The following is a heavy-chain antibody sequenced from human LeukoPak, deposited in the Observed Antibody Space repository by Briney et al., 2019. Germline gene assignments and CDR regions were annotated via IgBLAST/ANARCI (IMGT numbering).Heavy chain of an antibody. Sequence: GGSLRLSRAASGFIFTNAWMSWVRQAPGKGLEWVGRIKSKTDGGTTDYAAPVKGRFTISRDDSKNTLYLEMNSLKIEDTAVYYCTTGRSGGSCPYWGQGTLVTVSS. CDR1: GFIFTNAW. D-gene: IGHD2-15*01. CDR3: TTGRSGGSCPY. CDR2: IKSKTDGGTT. J-gene: IGHJ4*02. V-gene: IGHV3-15*01.